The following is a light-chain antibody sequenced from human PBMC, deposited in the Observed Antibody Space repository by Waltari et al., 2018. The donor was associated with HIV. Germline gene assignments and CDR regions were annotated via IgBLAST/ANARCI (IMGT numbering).Light chain of an antibody. CDR2: DNN. J-gene: IGLJ3*02. V-gene: IGLV1-51*01. Sequence: QSVLTQPPSVSPAPGQAVTLHFSGSRSNIGPSYVSWYQQLPGTAPQLLIYDNNNRPSGIPDRLSGSKSGTSATLDITGLQTGDEADYYCATWDSSLSAGVVFGGGTKLTVL. CDR3: ATWDSSLSAGVV. CDR1: RSNIGPSY.